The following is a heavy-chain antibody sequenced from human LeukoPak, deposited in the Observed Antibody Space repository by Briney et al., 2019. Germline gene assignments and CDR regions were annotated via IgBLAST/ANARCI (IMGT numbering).Heavy chain of an antibody. CDR1: GFSFSNYA. V-gene: IGHV3-30-3*01. J-gene: IGHJ4*02. D-gene: IGHD5-18*01. Sequence: PGGSLRLSCAASGFSFSNYAMHWVRQAPGKGLEWVAVISYDGSNKYYADSVKGRFTISRDNSKNTLYLQMNSLRGEDTAVYYCAWDSYGLDYWGQGTLVTVSS. CDR2: ISYDGSNK. CDR3: AWDSYGLDY.